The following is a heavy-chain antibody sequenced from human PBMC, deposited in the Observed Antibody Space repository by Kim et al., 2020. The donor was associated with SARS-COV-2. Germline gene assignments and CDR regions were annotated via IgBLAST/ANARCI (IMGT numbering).Heavy chain of an antibody. J-gene: IGHJ4*02. CDR2: ST. V-gene: IGHV4-34*01. Sequence: STNYNPSLKSRVTISVDPSKNQFSLKLSSVTAADTAVYYCARVLATIDYWGQGTLVTVSS. CDR3: ARVLATIDY. D-gene: IGHD5-12*01.